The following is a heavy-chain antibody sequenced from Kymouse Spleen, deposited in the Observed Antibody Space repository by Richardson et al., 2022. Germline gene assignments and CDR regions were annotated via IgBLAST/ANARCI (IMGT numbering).Heavy chain of an antibody. D-gene: IGHD1-14*01. CDR1: GGSFSGYY. V-gene: IGHV4-34*01. CDR3: ARDRGMDV. CDR2: INHSGST. Sequence: QVQLQQWGAGLLKPSETLSLTCAVYGGSFSGYYWSWIRQPPGKGLEWIGEINHSGSTNYNPSLKSRVTISVDTSKNQFSLKLSSVTAADTAVYYCARDRGMDVWGQGTTVTVSS. J-gene: IGHJ6*02.